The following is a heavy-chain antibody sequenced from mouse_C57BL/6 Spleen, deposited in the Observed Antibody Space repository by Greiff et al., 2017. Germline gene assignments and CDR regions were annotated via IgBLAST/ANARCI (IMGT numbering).Heavy chain of an antibody. J-gene: IGHJ1*03. Sequence: QVQLQQSGAELVRPGTSVKLSCKASGYTFTSYWMHWVKQRPGQGLEWIGVIDPSDSYTNYNQKFKGKATLTVDTSSSTAYMQLSSLTSEDSAVYYCARSTTVVYFDVWGTGTTVTVSS. CDR3: ARSTTVVYFDV. CDR1: GYTFTSYW. V-gene: IGHV1-59*01. D-gene: IGHD1-1*01. CDR2: IDPSDSYT.